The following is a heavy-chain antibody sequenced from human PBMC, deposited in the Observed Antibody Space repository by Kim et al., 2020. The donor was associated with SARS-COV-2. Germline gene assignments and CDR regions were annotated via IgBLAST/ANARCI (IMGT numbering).Heavy chain of an antibody. J-gene: IGHJ6*04. CDR2: INPSGGSA. D-gene: IGHD6-19*01. Sequence: ASVKVSCKASGYTFTSYYMHWVRQAPGQGLEWMGIINPSGGSANFAQKFQGRVTMTRDTSTSTVHMELSSLRSEDTAVYYCARDLTTVAGIGDYYYVMNVWGDGTTFTVSS. V-gene: IGHV1-46*01. CDR1: GYTFTSYY. CDR3: ARDLTTVAGIGDYYYVMNV.